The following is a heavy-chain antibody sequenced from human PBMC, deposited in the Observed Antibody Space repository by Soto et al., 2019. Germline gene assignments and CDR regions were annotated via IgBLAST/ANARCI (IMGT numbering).Heavy chain of an antibody. CDR1: GFTFSSYA. CDR2: ISYDGSNK. J-gene: IGHJ5*02. CDR3: ARDAIVVVPAAIWKYWFDP. D-gene: IGHD2-2*01. Sequence: GGSLRLSCAASGFTFSSYAMHWVRQAPGKGLEWVAVISYDGSNKYYADSVKGRFTISRDNSKNTLYLQMNSLRAEDTAVYYCARDAIVVVPAAIWKYWFDPWGQGTLVTVSS. V-gene: IGHV3-30-3*01.